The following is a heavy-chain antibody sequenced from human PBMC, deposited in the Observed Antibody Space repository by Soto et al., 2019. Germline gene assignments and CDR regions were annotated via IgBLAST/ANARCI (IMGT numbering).Heavy chain of an antibody. V-gene: IGHV1-18*01. CDR2: ISVNKGIT. J-gene: IGHJ4*02. D-gene: IGHD3-10*01. CDR1: GYSFNTYG. CDR3: ARVWVRREVDF. Sequence: QVQLVQSGGEVKKPGASVKVSCKASGYSFNTYGISWVREAPGQPLEWMGWISVNKGITNYAQKFQGRIIMTTDTSTSTAYMELRSLRSDDTAVYYCARVWVRREVDFWGQGTLVTVSS.